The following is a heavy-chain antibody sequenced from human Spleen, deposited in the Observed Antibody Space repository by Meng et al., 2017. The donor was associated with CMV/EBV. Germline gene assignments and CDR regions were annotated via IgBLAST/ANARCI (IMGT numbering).Heavy chain of an antibody. CDR3: ARDSGTYSSDAFDI. D-gene: IGHD1-26*01. V-gene: IGHV4-39*07. J-gene: IGHJ3*02. CDR2: IYTSGST. Sequence: SETLSLTCTLSGGGSISTGSYYWVWIRQPPGQGLEWIATIYTSGSTYYNPSLRSRVTISVDTSKTQFSLRMNSVTAADTALYFCARDSGTYSSDAFDIWGRGTMVTVSS. CDR1: GGGSISTGSYY.